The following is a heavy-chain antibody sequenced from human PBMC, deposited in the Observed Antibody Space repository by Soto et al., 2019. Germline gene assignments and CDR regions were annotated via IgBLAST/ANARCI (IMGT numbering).Heavy chain of an antibody. CDR3: VRGGHGSGSYLGSY. D-gene: IGHD3-10*01. Sequence: GVSLRLSCVASGFTFTTYWMSWVRHAPGKGLEWVANIRQDGGAQYYVDSVKGRFTISRDNAKNSVYLQMDSLRAEDTAVYYCVRGGHGSGSYLGSYWGQGILVTVSS. CDR2: IRQDGGAQ. CDR1: GFTFTTYW. V-gene: IGHV3-7*03. J-gene: IGHJ4*02.